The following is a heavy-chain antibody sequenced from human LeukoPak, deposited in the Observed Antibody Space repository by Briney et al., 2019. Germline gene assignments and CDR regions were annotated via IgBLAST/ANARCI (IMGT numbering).Heavy chain of an antibody. CDR1: GGSISSYY. D-gene: IGHD3-22*01. V-gene: IGHV4-59*01. Sequence: PSETLSLTCSVSGGSISSYYWSWIRQPPGKGLEWIGYIYYSGSTNYNPSLRSRVTISVDTSKNQFSLKLNSVTAADTAVYYCARSRDSSGYRNNWFDPWGREPWSPSPQ. J-gene: IGHJ5*02. CDR3: ARSRDSSGYRNNWFDP. CDR2: IYYSGST.